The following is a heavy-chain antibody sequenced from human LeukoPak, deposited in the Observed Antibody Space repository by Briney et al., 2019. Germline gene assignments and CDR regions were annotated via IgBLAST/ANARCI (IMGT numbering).Heavy chain of an antibody. J-gene: IGHJ4*02. D-gene: IGHD6-13*01. V-gene: IGHV4-34*03. CDR3: TTAFGYSRD. CDR1: GGSFSGYY. CDR2: INHSGST. Sequence: SKTLSLTCAVYGGSFSGYYWSWIRQPPGKGLEWIGEINHSGSTNYNPSLKSRVTISVDTSKNQFSLKLSSVTAADTALYYCTTAFGYSRDWGQGTLVTVSS.